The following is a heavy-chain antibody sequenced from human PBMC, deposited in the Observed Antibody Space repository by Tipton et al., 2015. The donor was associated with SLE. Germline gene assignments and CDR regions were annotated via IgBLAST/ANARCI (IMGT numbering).Heavy chain of an antibody. CDR3: ASGRALLKGSGFDL. D-gene: IGHD1-26*01. J-gene: IGHJ2*01. CDR1: GGSISSGGYY. CDR2: IYYSGST. Sequence: LRLSCTVSGGSISSGGYYWSWIRQHPGKGLEWIGYIYYSGSTYYNPSLKSRVTISVDTYQNQFSLKLSSVTAAATAVYYCASGRALLKGSGFDLCGRGGLVTAAS. V-gene: IGHV4-31*03.